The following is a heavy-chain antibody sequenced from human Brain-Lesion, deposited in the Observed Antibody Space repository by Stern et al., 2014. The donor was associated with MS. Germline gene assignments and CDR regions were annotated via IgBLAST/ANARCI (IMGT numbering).Heavy chain of an antibody. CDR2: IYYSGFT. D-gene: IGHD1-26*01. Sequence: QVQLQESGPGLVKPSETLSLTCTVSGGSISSSTYYWAWIRQPPGKGLEWIGNIYYSGFTYYNPSLKSRVTISVDRSKNHFSLKLSSVTAADTAIYYCARHDSVPRPSQLYSARDRGPGYFDYWGQGTLVTVSS. J-gene: IGHJ4*02. CDR1: GGSISSSTYY. CDR3: ARHDSVPRPSQLYSARDRGPGYFDY. V-gene: IGHV4-39*01.